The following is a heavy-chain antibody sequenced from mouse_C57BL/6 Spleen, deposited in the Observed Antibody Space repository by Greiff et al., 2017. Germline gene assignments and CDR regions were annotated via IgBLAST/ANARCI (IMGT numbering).Heavy chain of an antibody. CDR3: ARGDNSFLYYFDY. V-gene: IGHV1-54*01. J-gene: IGHJ2*01. Sequence: QVQLQQSGAELVKPGASVKMSCKASGYAFTNYLIEWVKQRPGQGLEWIGVINPGSGGTNYNEKFKGKATLTADKSSSTAYMQLSSLTSEDSAVYFCARGDNSFLYYFDYWGQGTTLTVSS. CDR1: GYAFTNYL. CDR2: INPGSGGT. D-gene: IGHD1-3*01.